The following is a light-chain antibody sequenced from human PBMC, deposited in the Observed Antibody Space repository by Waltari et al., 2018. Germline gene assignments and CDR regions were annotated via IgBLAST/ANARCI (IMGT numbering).Light chain of an antibody. V-gene: IGLV2-11*01. CDR1: SSDIGRYNH. CDR3: CSYAGRYIEE. CDR2: DVS. J-gene: IGLJ2*01. Sequence: QSALTQPRSVSGSPGQSVTISCTCTSSDIGRYNHVFWYQHHPGKAPKLIIYDVSKLPSGVPDRFSGSKSGNTASLTISGLQAEDEADYYCCSYAGRYIEEFGGGTKLTVL.